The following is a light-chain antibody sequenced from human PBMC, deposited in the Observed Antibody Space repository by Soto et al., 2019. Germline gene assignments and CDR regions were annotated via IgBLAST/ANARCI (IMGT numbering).Light chain of an antibody. CDR2: EGS. J-gene: IGLJ1*01. CDR3: CSYAGSSTSV. V-gene: IGLV2-23*01. CDR1: SSVVGSYNL. Sequence: QSALTQPASVSGSPGQSITISCTGTSSVVGSYNLVSWYQQHPGKAPKLMIYEGSKRPSGVSNRFSGSKSGNTASLTISGLQAEDEADYYCCSYAGSSTSVFGNGTKVTVL.